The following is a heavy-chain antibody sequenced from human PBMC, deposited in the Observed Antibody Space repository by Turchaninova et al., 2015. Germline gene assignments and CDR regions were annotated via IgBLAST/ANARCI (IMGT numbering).Heavy chain of an antibody. CDR2: INPGGGTT. Sequence: QVQLVQSGAEVKQPGASVKVSCKTSGYALTTYYIHWVRQAPGQGLEWMGQINPGGGTTSYSKKFKGVVTMTRESSTSTVYMELSSLGSEDTAVYYCARDRYWYDSSVYYPDDYWGQGTLVTVSS. CDR3: ARDRYWYDSSVYYPDDY. D-gene: IGHD3-22*01. CDR1: GYALTTYY. J-gene: IGHJ4*02. V-gene: IGHV1-46*01.